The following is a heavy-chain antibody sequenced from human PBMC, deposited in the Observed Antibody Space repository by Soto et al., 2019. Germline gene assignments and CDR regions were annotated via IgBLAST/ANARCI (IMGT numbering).Heavy chain of an antibody. Sequence: GGSLRLSCAASGFTFSNYGIHWVRQAPGKGLEWVAVISYDGTVKYYAVSVRGRFTISRDNSKNTLYLQMNSLRAEDTAVYSCAKESSYYDSSGYYAPFDYWGQGNLVTVSS. CDR3: AKESSYYDSSGYYAPFDY. CDR1: GFTFSNYG. J-gene: IGHJ4*02. D-gene: IGHD3-22*01. CDR2: ISYDGTVK. V-gene: IGHV3-30*18.